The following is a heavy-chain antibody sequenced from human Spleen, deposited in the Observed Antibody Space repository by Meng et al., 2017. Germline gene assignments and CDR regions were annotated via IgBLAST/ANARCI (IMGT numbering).Heavy chain of an antibody. CDR1: GYSFTSYW. D-gene: IGHD4-17*01. J-gene: IGHJ4*02. CDR2: IYPGDSDT. V-gene: IGHV5-51*01. Sequence: GGSLRLSCQGSGYSFTSYWIGWVRQMPGKGLEWMGIIYPGDSDTRYSPSFQGQVTISADKSITTVYLQWSSLKASDTAIYYCARLAGTIYYFDSWGQGTLVTVSS. CDR3: ARLAGTIYYFDS.